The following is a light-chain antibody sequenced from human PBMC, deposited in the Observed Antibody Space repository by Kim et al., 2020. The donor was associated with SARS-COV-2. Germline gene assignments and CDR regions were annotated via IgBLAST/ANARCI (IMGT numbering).Light chain of an antibody. CDR3: QQYTRYPYT. Sequence: DIQMTHSPSTLSASVGDRVTITCRASQSISSWLAWYQQKPGKAPKVLIYEASRLESGVPSRFSGSGSGTEFTLTISSLQPDDFATYYCQQYTRYPYTFGQGTKLEI. CDR1: QSISSW. J-gene: IGKJ2*01. V-gene: IGKV1-5*03. CDR2: EAS.